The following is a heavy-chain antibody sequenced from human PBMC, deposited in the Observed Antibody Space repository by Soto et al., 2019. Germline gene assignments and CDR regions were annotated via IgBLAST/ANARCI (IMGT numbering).Heavy chain of an antibody. D-gene: IGHD2-2*01. CDR3: VRQGYCSSTSSFDAMYX. CDR2: SRNEANDYIR. J-gene: IGHJ6*02. Sequence: GGALRLSCVASGFTVSEYYMDWVRQAPGRGLEWIGRSRNEANDYIRDYAASVKGRLSVSRDDSKRSFFLQMNGLETEDTAVYYCVRQGYCSSTSSFDAMYXWGQGTTVTVS. V-gene: IGHV3-72*01. CDR1: GFTVSEYY.